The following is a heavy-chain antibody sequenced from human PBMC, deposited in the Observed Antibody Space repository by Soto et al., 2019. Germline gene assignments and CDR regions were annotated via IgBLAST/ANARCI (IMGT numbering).Heavy chain of an antibody. Sequence: QVQLVESGGGVVQPGRSLRLSCAASGFTFSSYGMHWVRQAPGKGLEWVAVISYDGSNKYYADSVKGRFTISRDNSKNXLYLQMNSLRAEDTAVYYCAKDLTRDGYTEYYFDYWGQGTLVTVSS. CDR2: ISYDGSNK. CDR1: GFTFSSYG. V-gene: IGHV3-30*18. D-gene: IGHD5-12*01. CDR3: AKDLTRDGYTEYYFDY. J-gene: IGHJ4*02.